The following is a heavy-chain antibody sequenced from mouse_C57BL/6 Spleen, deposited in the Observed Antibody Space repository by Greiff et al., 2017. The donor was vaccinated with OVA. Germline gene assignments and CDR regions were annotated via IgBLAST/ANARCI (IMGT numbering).Heavy chain of an antibody. CDR3: ARRGLYDGYFFDY. CDR2: IHPNSGST. CDR1: GYTFTSYW. V-gene: IGHV1-64*01. J-gene: IGHJ2*01. D-gene: IGHD2-3*01. Sequence: VKLQQPGAELVKPGASVKLSCKASGYTFTSYWMHWVKQRPGQGLEWIGMIHPNSGSTNYNEKFKSKATLTVDKSSNTAYMQLSSLTSEDSAVYYCARRGLYDGYFFDYWGQGTTLTVSS.